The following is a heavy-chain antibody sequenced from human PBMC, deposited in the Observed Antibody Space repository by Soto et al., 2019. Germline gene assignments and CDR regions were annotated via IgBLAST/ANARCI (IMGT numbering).Heavy chain of an antibody. CDR1: GGSFSGYY. J-gene: IGHJ4*02. D-gene: IGHD6-13*01. V-gene: IGHV4-34*01. Sequence: SETLSLTCAVYGGSFSGYYWSWIRQPPGKGLEWIGEINHSGSTNYNPSLKSRVTISVDTSKNQFSLKLSSVTAADTAVYYCARLPRIAAAGTSRGYYFNYWGQGTWSPSPQ. CDR3: ARLPRIAAAGTSRGYYFNY. CDR2: INHSGST.